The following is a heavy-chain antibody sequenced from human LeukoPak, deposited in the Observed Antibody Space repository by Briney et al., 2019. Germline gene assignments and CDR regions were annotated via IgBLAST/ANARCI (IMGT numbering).Heavy chain of an antibody. Sequence: SETLSLICTVSGGSISSYYRSWIRQPAGKGLEWIGRIYTSGSTNYNPSLKSRVTMSVDTSKNQFSLKLSSVTAADTAVYYCARDQEGSGSYPPYYYYYMDVWGKGTTVTISS. CDR1: GGSISSYY. CDR3: ARDQEGSGSYPPYYYYYMDV. CDR2: IYTSGST. V-gene: IGHV4-4*07. J-gene: IGHJ6*03. D-gene: IGHD3-10*01.